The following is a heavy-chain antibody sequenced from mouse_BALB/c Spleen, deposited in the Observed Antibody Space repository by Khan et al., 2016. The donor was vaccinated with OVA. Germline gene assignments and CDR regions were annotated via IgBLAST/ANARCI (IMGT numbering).Heavy chain of an antibody. D-gene: IGHD1-1*01. J-gene: IGHJ4*01. V-gene: IGHV1-4*01. CDR2: INPSNGYA. CDR1: GYTFTNYS. Sequence: QVQLQQSGAELARPGASVEMSCKASGYTFTNYSMHWIKQRPGQGLEWIGNINPSNGYANHNQKFRDKATLTADKSSSTAYMQLSSLTSEDSAVYYCAMDFQYHGSRGALDYWGQGTSVTVSS. CDR3: AMDFQYHGSRGALDY.